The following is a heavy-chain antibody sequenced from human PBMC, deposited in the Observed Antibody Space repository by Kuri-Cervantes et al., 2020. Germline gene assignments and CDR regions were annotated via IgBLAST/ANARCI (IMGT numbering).Heavy chain of an antibody. D-gene: IGHD6-13*01. V-gene: IGHV4-38-2*01. Sequence: SETLSLTCAVSGYSISSGYYWGWIRQPPGKGLEWIGYIYYSGSTNYNPSLKSRVTISVDTSKNQFSLKLSSVTAADTAVYYCARPSTAAAGRDYWGQGTLVTVSS. CDR1: GYSISSGYY. J-gene: IGHJ4*02. CDR3: ARPSTAAAGRDY. CDR2: IYYSGST.